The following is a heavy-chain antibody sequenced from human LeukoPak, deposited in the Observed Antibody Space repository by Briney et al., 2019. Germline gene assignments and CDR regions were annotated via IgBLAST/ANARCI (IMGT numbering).Heavy chain of an antibody. D-gene: IGHD1-14*01. CDR2: ISYDESNT. Sequence: GSLRLSCAASGFTFSTYGMNWVRQAPGKGLEWVAIISYDESNTYYADSVKGRFTISRDNSKNTLYLQMNSLRAEDTAVYCCAKGGGITDYARFDYWGQGTLVTVSS. CDR3: AKGGGITDYARFDY. CDR1: GFTFSTYG. J-gene: IGHJ4*02. V-gene: IGHV3-30*18.